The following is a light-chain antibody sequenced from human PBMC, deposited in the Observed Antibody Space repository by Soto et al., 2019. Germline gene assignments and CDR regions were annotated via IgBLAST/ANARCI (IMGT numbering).Light chain of an antibody. Sequence: QSVLTQPPSVSAAPGQKVTISCSGSNSNIGNNYVSWYQQLPGTAPKLLIYDNNKRPSGIPDRFSGSKSGTSATLGITGLQTGDDADYYCGTWDTSLSAGDVVFGGGTKVSVL. CDR1: NSNIGNNY. V-gene: IGLV1-51*01. CDR3: GTWDTSLSAGDVV. CDR2: DNN. J-gene: IGLJ2*01.